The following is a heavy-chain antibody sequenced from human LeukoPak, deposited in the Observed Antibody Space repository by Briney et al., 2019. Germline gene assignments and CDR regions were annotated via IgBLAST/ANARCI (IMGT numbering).Heavy chain of an antibody. CDR3: TREGVYSPDGSGYHRDAFDI. CDR1: GNNFNSYV. Sequence: SSVKVSCKASGNNFNSYVITWVRQAPGQGLEWVGRIIPILGVANSAQKFRGRVTITADKSTNTAHMELSSLTSEDTAVYYCTREGVYSPDGSGYHRDAFDIWGHGTLVIVSS. V-gene: IGHV1-69*04. D-gene: IGHD3-22*01. CDR2: IIPILGVA. J-gene: IGHJ3*02.